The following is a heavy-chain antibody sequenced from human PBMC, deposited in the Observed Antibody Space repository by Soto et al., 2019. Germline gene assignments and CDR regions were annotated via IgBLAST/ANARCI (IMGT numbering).Heavy chain of an antibody. CDR1: GGSISNYY. CDR2: IYYDGST. V-gene: IGHV4-59*01. D-gene: IGHD6-13*01. CDR3: ARDRTIVAAGGTHYYYGMDV. J-gene: IGHJ6*02. Sequence: SETLSLTCSVSGGSISNYYWSWIRQSPGKGLEWIGYIYYDGSTNYNPSLKSRITISVDTSKNQFSLKLRSVTATDTTVYFCARDRTIVAAGGTHYYYGMDVWGQGTTVT.